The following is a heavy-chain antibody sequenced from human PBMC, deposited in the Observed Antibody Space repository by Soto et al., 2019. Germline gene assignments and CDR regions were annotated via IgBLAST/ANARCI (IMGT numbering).Heavy chain of an antibody. Sequence: ASVKVSCKASGYTFTSYGITWVRQAPGQGLEWMGWISTYTGNTNYAQNLQGRVTLTTDTAANTAHMELRGLRSNDTAVYYCARASAYSTPWSFDNWGQGTLVTVSS. J-gene: IGHJ4*02. CDR1: GYTFTSYG. CDR3: ARASAYSTPWSFDN. D-gene: IGHD6-13*01. CDR2: ISTYTGNT. V-gene: IGHV1-18*01.